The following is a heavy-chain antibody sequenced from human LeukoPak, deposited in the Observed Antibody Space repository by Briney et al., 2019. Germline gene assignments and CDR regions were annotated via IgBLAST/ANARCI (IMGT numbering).Heavy chain of an antibody. V-gene: IGHV4-38-2*01. CDR3: ARVFGNFSDRWFGP. D-gene: IGHD3-22*01. Sequence: SETLSLTCAVSGYSISSGYYWGWIRQPPGKGLEWIGSIFHSGSTYYNPSLKSRVTLSIDTSKNQFSLRLSSVTATDTAVYYCARVFGNFSDRWFGPWGQGTLVTVSS. CDR1: GYSISSGYY. J-gene: IGHJ5*02. CDR2: IFHSGST.